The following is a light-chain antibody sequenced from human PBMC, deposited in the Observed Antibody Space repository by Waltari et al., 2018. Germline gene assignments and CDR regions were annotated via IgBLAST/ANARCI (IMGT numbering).Light chain of an antibody. CDR1: QSLLYSNGYNY. Sequence: DIVMTQSPLSLPVTPGEPASISCRSSQSLLYSNGYNYLDWYLQKPGQSPQLLSYLGSNVASGVPDMFSVSGSCTYFTLKISRVEAEDVGVYYCMQAVQTPLTFGGGTKVEIK. CDR3: MQAVQTPLT. CDR2: LGS. J-gene: IGKJ4*01. V-gene: IGKV2-28*01.